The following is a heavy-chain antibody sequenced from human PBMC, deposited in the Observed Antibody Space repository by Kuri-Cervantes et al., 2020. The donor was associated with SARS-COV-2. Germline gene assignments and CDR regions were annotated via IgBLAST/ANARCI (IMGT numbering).Heavy chain of an antibody. V-gene: IGHV3-30-3*01. D-gene: IGHD4-23*01. J-gene: IGHJ6*02. CDR1: GFTFSSYA. CDR2: ISYDGSNK. CDR3: ARDDRVRRDYGGNGMVYYYYGMDV. Sequence: GESLKISCAASGFTFSSYAMHWVRQAPGKGLEWVAVISYDGSNKYYADSVKGRFTISRDNAKNSLYLQMNSLRAEGTAVYYCARDDRVRRDYGGNGMVYYYYGMDVWGQGTTVTVSS.